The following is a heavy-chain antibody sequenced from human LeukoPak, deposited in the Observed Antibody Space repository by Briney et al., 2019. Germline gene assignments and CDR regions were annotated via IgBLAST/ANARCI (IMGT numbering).Heavy chain of an antibody. CDR2: IDNSGST. CDR1: GASISNYY. Sequence: SETLSLTCSVSGASISNYYWSWIRQPPGKGLEWIGYIDNSGSTNYSPSLKSRVTMSIDTSKNRFSLNLSSVTAADTAVYYCARHGGGYSFDHWGQGTLVTVSS. J-gene: IGHJ4*02. CDR3: ARHGGGYSFDH. D-gene: IGHD5-24*01. V-gene: IGHV4-59*08.